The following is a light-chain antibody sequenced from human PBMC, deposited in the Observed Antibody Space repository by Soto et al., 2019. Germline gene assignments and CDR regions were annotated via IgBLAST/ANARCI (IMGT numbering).Light chain of an antibody. V-gene: IGLV2-11*01. CDR3: CSYAGSPRYV. J-gene: IGLJ1*01. Sequence: QSALTQPRSVSGSPGHSVTGSCTGTSSDVGGYNYVSWYQQHPGKAPKVMIYDVSERPSGVPDRFSGSKSGNTASLTISGLQAEDEADYYCCSYAGSPRYVFGTGTKLTVL. CDR1: SSDVGGYNY. CDR2: DVS.